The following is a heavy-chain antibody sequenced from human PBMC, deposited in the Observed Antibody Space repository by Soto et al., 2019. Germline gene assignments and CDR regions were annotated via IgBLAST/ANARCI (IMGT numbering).Heavy chain of an antibody. Sequence: PSETLSLTCSVSGDSISSSDSYWSLIRQAPGKGLEWIGYINSSGRTYYKPSLQSRVTISLDTSTNQFSLKLTSVTAADTAVYYCARVRREYDNSGPVDYWGQGTLVTVSS. CDR2: INSSGRT. CDR3: ARVRREYDNSGPVDY. J-gene: IGHJ4*02. CDR1: GDSISSSDSY. V-gene: IGHV4-30-4*01. D-gene: IGHD3-22*01.